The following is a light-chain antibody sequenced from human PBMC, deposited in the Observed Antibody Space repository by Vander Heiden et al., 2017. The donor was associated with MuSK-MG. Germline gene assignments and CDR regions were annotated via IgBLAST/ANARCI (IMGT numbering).Light chain of an antibody. CDR3: SSYTSSSPYV. CDR2: DVS. CDR1: SSDVGGYNY. J-gene: IGLJ1*01. Sequence: QSALTQPASVSGSPGPSITIPCTGTSSDVGGYNYVSWYQQHPGKAPKLMIYDVSNRPSGVSNRFSGSKSGNTASLTISGLQAEDEADYYCSSYTSSSPYVFGTGTKVTVL. V-gene: IGLV2-14*01.